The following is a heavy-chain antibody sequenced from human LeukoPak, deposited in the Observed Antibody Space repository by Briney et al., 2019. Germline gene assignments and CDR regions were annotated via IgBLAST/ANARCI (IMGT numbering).Heavy chain of an antibody. D-gene: IGHD1-26*01. V-gene: IGHV1-69*05. CDR2: TIPIFGTA. Sequence: SVKVSCKASGGTFSSYAISWVRQAPGQGLEWMGGTIPIFGTANYAQKFQGRVTITTDESTSTAYMELSSLRSEDTAVYYCARGGGSYHRDAFDIWGQGTMVTVSS. CDR1: GGTFSSYA. CDR3: ARGGGSYHRDAFDI. J-gene: IGHJ3*02.